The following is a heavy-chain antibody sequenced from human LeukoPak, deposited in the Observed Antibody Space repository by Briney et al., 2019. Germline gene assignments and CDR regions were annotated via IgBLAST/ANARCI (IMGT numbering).Heavy chain of an antibody. J-gene: IGHJ4*02. CDR1: GFTVSSNY. D-gene: IGHD1-26*01. V-gene: IGHV3-53*01. CDR2: IYSGGST. CDR3: ARCSTVRSYYFDY. Sequence: GGSLRLSCAASGFTVSSNYMSWVRQAPGKGLEWVSVIYSGGSTYYADSVKGRFTISRDNSKNALYLQMNSLRAEDTAVYYCARCSTVRSYYFDYWGLGTLVTVSS.